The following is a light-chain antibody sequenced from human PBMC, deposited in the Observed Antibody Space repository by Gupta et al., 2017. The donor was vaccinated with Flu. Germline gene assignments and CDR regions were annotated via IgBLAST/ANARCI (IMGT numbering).Light chain of an antibody. J-gene: IGLJ3*02. CDR2: GPR. Sequence: QSVLTQPPSVSGSLGPRITIPCTGSRSNIGTHFDVHWYQQIPGTPPRALLYGPRNRPSGVPDRFSASKSGTSAYLAITGLQAEDEADYYCQCFDISLSSWVFGGGTKLTVL. V-gene: IGLV1-40*01. CDR3: QCFDISLSSWV. CDR1: RSNIGTHFD.